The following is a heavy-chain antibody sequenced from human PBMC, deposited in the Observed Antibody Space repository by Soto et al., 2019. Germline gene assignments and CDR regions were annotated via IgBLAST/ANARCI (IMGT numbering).Heavy chain of an antibody. Sequence: TLSLTCTVSGGSISSGGYYWSWIRQHPGKGLEWIGYIYYSGSTYYNPSLKSRVTISVDTSKNQFSLKLSSVTAADTAVYYCARDVVVVVSADSTDRYAPWGQGTLVPVSS. V-gene: IGHV4-31*03. CDR3: ARDVVVVVSADSTDRYAP. D-gene: IGHD2-15*01. J-gene: IGHJ5*02. CDR1: GGSISSGGYY. CDR2: IYYSGST.